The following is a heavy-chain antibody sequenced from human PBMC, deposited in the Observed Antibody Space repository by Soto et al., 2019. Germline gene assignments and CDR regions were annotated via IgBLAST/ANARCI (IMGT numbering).Heavy chain of an antibody. CDR2: IKGDGSEK. CDR3: ASSLL. J-gene: IGHJ4*02. V-gene: IGHV3-7*01. CDR1: GFTFSSYW. Sequence: EVQMVESGGGLVQPGGSLRLSCAASGFTFSSYWMYWVRQAPGKGLEWVANIKGDGSEKNYVDSVKGRFTTSRDNAKKSLYLQMNSLRVEYTAVYYCASSLLRGQGTLVTVSS.